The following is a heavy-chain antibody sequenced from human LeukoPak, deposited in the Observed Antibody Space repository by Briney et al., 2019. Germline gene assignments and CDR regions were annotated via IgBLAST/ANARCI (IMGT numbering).Heavy chain of an antibody. Sequence: GGALRLSCAASGLTFSSDGMNWVREAPGQGLDGGAFIRYDGSNKYYADSVKGRFTISRDNSKNTLYLQMNSLRAEDTAVYYCAKDRGGSYYYAFDIWGQGTMVTVSS. D-gene: IGHD1-26*01. CDR2: IRYDGSNK. V-gene: IGHV3-30*02. CDR1: GLTFSSDG. J-gene: IGHJ3*02. CDR3: AKDRGGSYYYAFDI.